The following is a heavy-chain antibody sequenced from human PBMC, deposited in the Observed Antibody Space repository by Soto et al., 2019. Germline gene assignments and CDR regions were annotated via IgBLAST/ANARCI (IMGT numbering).Heavy chain of an antibody. CDR1: GGSFSGYY. D-gene: IGHD1-7*01. CDR3: ARELLN. CDR2: INYSGNT. Sequence: PSETLSLTCAVYGGSFSGYYWSWIRQPPGKGLEWIGEINYSGNTNHNPSLKSRVTISVDTSKNQSSLKLSSVTAADTAVYYCARELLNWGQGTLVTVSS. V-gene: IGHV4-34*01. J-gene: IGHJ4*02.